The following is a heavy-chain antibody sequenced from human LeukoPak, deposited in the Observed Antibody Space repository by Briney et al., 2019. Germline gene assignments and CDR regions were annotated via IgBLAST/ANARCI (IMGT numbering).Heavy chain of an antibody. CDR2: ISGRGGTT. CDR1: GFTFSSYA. J-gene: IGHJ4*02. CDR3: AKREDTSGFDY. V-gene: IGHV3-23*01. D-gene: IGHD6-19*01. Sequence: GGSLRLSCAPSGFTFSSYALSWVRQAPGKGLEWVSAISGRGGTTYYADSVKGRFTISRDNSKNTLYLQMNGLRAEDTAVYYCAKREDTSGFDYWGQGTLVTVSS.